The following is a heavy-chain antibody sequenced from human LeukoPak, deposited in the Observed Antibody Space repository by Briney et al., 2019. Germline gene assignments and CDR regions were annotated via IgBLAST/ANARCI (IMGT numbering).Heavy chain of an antibody. CDR2: IKEDGNEK. CDR3: ARADWPNCDSDSCHRRGFYFDH. D-gene: IGHD2-2*02. CDR1: GFRFSSYW. J-gene: IGHJ4*02. Sequence: GGSLRLSCVASGFRFSSYWLTWVRQAPGKGLEWVANIKEDGNEKYYVDSVKGRFTISRDSAKISVFLQMNSLRDEDTAFYYCARADWPNCDSDSCHRRGFYFDHWGQGTLVIVSS. V-gene: IGHV3-7*01.